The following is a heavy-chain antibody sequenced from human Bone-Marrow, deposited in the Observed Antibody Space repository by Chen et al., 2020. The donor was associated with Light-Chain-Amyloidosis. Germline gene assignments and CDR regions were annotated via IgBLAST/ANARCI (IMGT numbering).Heavy chain of an antibody. D-gene: IGHD6-13*01. J-gene: IGHJ4*02. CDR3: ARGSRAAGGLGSGYFDS. CDR1: GFTVSSIY. Sequence: DVQLVETGGGLIQPGGSLRLSCAASGFTVSSIYMNWVRQAPGKGPEWVAVIYNGDGGGTHYPDSVRGRFAISSDNSKNTVYLQMNSLRVEDTAIYYCARGSRAAGGLGSGYFDSWGQGILVTVSS. V-gene: IGHV3-53*02. CDR2: IYNGDGGGT.